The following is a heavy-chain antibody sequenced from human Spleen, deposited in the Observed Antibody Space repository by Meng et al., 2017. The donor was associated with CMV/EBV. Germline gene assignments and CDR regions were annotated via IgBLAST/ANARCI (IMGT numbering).Heavy chain of an antibody. CDR1: GFTFSTYA. CDR3: AKDDSSSWSFDY. J-gene: IGHJ4*02. Sequence: GESLKISCATSGFTFSTYAMSWVRQAPGKGLEWVSAVTGRGDRTFYADSVKGRVTISRDNSKNTLYLQMNSLRAEDTAVYYCAKDDSSSWSFDYWGQGTLVTVSS. CDR2: VTGRGDRT. V-gene: IGHV3-23*01. D-gene: IGHD6-13*01.